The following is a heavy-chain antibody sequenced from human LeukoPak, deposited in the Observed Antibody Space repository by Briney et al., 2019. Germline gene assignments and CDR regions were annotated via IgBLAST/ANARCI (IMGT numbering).Heavy chain of an antibody. J-gene: IGHJ5*01. CDR2: ISSTSAYI. CDR1: GFALKSYS. Sequence: GGSLRLSCAGSGFALKSYSLSWVRQAPGKGLEWVSSISSTSAYIYYADSVKGRFTISRDNVDNVVYLQMNSLGAEDAAVYYCARVAVSGPTGWFDSWGQGTLVIVSS. CDR3: ARVAVSGPTGWFDS. D-gene: IGHD2-8*02. V-gene: IGHV3-21*01.